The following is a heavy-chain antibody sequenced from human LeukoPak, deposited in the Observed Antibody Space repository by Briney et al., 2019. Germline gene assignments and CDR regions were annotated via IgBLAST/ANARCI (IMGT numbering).Heavy chain of an antibody. D-gene: IGHD1-1*01. J-gene: IGHJ5*02. V-gene: IGHV1-46*01. CDR2: INPTGDKT. CDR3: ARDNSMENTAWWFDP. CDR1: GYTFTDHY. Sequence: EASVKVSCKASGYTFTDHYMHWVRQAPGQGLEWMGLINPTGDKTWYAQKFQGRVTLTRDMSTTTDYMELSSLTSEDTAVYHCARDNSMENTAWWFDPWGQGTLVIVSS.